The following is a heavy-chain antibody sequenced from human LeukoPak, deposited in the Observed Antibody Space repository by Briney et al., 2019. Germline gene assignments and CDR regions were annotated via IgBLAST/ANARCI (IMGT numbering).Heavy chain of an antibody. V-gene: IGHV3-21*04. CDR1: GFTFSSYS. CDR2: ISSSSSYI. Sequence: PGGSLRLSCAASGFTFSSYSMNWVRQAPGKGLEWVSSISSSSSYIYYADSVKGRFTISRDNAKNSLYLQMNSLRAEDTALYYCAKDSGYRSSWPYNWFDPWGQGTLVTVSS. CDR3: AKDSGYRSSWPYNWFDP. J-gene: IGHJ5*02. D-gene: IGHD6-13*01.